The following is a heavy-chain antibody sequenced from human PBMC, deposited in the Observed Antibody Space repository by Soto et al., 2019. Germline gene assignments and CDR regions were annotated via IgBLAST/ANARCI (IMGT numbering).Heavy chain of an antibody. D-gene: IGHD3-10*01. CDR1: GGSISSGGYY. CDR2: IYYSGST. CDR3: ARESYDYYGSGSYYRN. J-gene: IGHJ4*02. V-gene: IGHV4-61*08. Sequence: SETLSLTCTVSGGSISSGGYYWSWIRQPPGKGLEWIGYIYYSGSTNYNPSLKSRVTISVDTSKNQFSLKLSSVTAADTAVYYCARESYDYYGSGSYYRNWGQGTLVTVSS.